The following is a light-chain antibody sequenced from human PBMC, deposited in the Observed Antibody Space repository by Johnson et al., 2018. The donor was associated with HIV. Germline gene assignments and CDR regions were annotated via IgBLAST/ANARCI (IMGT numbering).Light chain of an antibody. V-gene: IGLV1-51*01. Sequence: QPVLTQPPSVSAAPGQRVTISCSGNNSNIGSNSVSWYQDVPGTAPKLLIYENNKRPSGITDRFSASKSGTSATLDITGLQTGDEADYYCGAWDSGLTAHFVFGTGTKITVL. CDR1: NSNIGSNS. CDR2: ENN. CDR3: GAWDSGLTAHFV. J-gene: IGLJ1*01.